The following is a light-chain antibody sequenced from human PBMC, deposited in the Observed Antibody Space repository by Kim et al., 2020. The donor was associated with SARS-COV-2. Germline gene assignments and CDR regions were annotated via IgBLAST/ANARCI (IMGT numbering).Light chain of an antibody. J-gene: IGLJ2*01. CDR3: SAWDNSLSAVL. CDR1: TPTIGTYV. Sequence: GQRHTISCSGSTPTIGTYVVYWSQQLPGTAPKLLIYRNNQRPSAVPDRFSGCRSDTSASLAISGLRSEDEGDYYCSAWDNSLSAVLFGGGTQLTVL. CDR2: RNN. V-gene: IGLV1-47*01.